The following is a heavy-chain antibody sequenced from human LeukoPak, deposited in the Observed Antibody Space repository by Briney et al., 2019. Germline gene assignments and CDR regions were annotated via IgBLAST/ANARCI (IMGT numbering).Heavy chain of an antibody. V-gene: IGHV3-23*01. CDR2: ISGSGGST. J-gene: IGHJ3*02. D-gene: IGHD1-26*01. Sequence: GGSLRLSCVTSGFTFSNYAMSWVRQAPGKGLEWVSAISGSGGSTYYADSVKGRFTISGDNAKNTLYLQMNSLRADDTAVYYCTRSGRGGAFDIWGQGTMVTVSS. CDR3: TRSGRGGAFDI. CDR1: GFTFSNYA.